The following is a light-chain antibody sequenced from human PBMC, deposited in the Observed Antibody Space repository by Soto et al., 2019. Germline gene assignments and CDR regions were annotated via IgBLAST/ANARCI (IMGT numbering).Light chain of an antibody. CDR1: QTVRTNY. Sequence: EIVLTQSPGTLSLSPGERATLSCRASQTVRTNYLAWFQHKPGQAPRLLIYGASSRATGIPDRFSGSGSGTDFTLTINRLEPEDFAVYFCQQYSGSPLTCGGGTKAEIK. V-gene: IGKV3-20*01. CDR2: GAS. J-gene: IGKJ4*01. CDR3: QQYSGSPLT.